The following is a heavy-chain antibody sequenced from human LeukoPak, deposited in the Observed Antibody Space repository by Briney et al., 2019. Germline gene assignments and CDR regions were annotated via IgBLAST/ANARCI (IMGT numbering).Heavy chain of an antibody. Sequence: SETLSLTCAVSGGSISSSNWWSWVRQPPGKGLDWIGQIYHSGSTNYNPSLKSRVTISVDKSKNQFSLKLSSVTAEDTAVYYCARMGNYGSGSYYTNFDYWGQGTLVTVSS. CDR2: IYHSGST. CDR1: GGSISSSNW. V-gene: IGHV4-4*02. J-gene: IGHJ4*02. D-gene: IGHD3-10*01. CDR3: ARMGNYGSGSYYTNFDY.